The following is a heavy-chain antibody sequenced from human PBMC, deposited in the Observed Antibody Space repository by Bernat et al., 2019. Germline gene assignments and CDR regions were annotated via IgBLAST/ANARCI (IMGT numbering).Heavy chain of an antibody. CDR3: ARHSELWSGSSPPDY. J-gene: IGHJ4*02. CDR2: IYPGDSDT. CDR1: GYSFTNYW. V-gene: IGHV5-51*01. D-gene: IGHD3-3*01. Sequence: EVQLVQSGAELKKPGESLKISCEGSGYSFTNYWIAWVRQMPGKCLEWMGVIYPGDSDTRYSQSFQGQGTISADKSVSTAYLQWSSLKASDTAMYDCARHSELWSGSSPPDYWGQGTLVTVSS.